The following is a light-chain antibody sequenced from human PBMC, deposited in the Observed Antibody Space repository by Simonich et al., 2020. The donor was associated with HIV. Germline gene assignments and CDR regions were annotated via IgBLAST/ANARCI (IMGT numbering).Light chain of an antibody. CDR1: NIGSKS. Sequence: SYALTQPPSVSVAPGKTARITCGGNNIGSKSVHWYQQRPGPAPVLFVYGDSGRPSGIPERFSGANAGNTATLTISRVEAGDEADYYCQVWDSSSDHLVFGGGTQLTVL. J-gene: IGLJ7*01. CDR3: QVWDSSSDHLV. V-gene: IGLV3-21*03. CDR2: GDS.